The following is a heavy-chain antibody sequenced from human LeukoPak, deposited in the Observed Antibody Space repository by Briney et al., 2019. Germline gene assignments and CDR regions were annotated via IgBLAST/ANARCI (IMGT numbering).Heavy chain of an antibody. J-gene: IGHJ6*03. CDR1: GGSISSGSYY. Sequence: SETLSLTCTVSGGSISSGSYYWSWIRQPAGKGLEWIGRIYTSGSTNYNPSLKSRVTISVDTSKNQFSLKLNSVTPEDTAVYYCARAISGSSRRTYGSGTYLDDYYYYMDVWGKGTTVTISS. CDR3: ARAISGSSRRTYGSGTYLDDYYYYMDV. CDR2: IYTSGST. D-gene: IGHD3-10*01. V-gene: IGHV4-61*02.